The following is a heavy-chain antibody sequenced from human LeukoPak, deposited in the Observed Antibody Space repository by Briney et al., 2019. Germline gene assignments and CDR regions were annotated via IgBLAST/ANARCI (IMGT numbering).Heavy chain of an antibody. J-gene: IGHJ4*02. CDR1: GGSISSYS. Sequence: SETLSLTCTVSGGSISSYSWSWIRQPPGKGLEWIGYILYSGSTNYNPSLKSRVTISLDTSKNQFSLKLNSVTAADAAVYYCAREYYDILTGSLDYWGQGTLVTVSS. CDR2: ILYSGST. CDR3: AREYYDILTGSLDY. V-gene: IGHV4-59*01. D-gene: IGHD3-9*01.